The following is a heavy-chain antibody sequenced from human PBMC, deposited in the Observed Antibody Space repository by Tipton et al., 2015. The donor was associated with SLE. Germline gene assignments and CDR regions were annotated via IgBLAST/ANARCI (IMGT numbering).Heavy chain of an antibody. CDR3: ASLRFLEWLSLYYFDY. D-gene: IGHD3-3*01. J-gene: IGHJ4*02. CDR2: IYYSGST. Sequence: TLSLTCTVSGGSISSSSYYWGWIRQPPGKGLEWIGSIYYSGSTYYNPSLKSRDTISVDTSKNQFSLKLTSVTAADTAVYYCASLRFLEWLSLYYFDYWGQGPLVTVSS. V-gene: IGHV4-39*01. CDR1: GGSISSSSYY.